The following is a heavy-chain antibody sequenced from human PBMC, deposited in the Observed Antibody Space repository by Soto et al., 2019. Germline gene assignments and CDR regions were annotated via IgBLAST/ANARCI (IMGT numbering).Heavy chain of an antibody. J-gene: IGHJ5*02. CDR1: GFTFSDES. Sequence: PGGSLRLSCEASGFTFSDESMNWVRQAPGKGLEWVSSITGSSSYIYYADSVKGRFTISRDNAKNSLYLQMNSLRAEDTAVYYCARDRKYNWNYGWFDPWGQGTLVTVSS. CDR2: ITGSSSYI. V-gene: IGHV3-21*01. CDR3: ARDRKYNWNYGWFDP. D-gene: IGHD1-7*01.